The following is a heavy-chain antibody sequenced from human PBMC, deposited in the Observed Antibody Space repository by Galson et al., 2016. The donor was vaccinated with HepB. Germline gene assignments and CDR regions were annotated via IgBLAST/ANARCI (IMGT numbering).Heavy chain of an antibody. CDR2: ISGSGDHT. Sequence: SLRLSCAASGFTFSSYAMSWVRQAPGKGLEWVSHISGSGDHTDYADSVKGRFTISRGNSRNTLYLQMNSLRADDTAVYYCAKDAPVWFRENDAFDIWGRGTLVTVSS. CDR3: AKDAPVWFRENDAFDI. J-gene: IGHJ3*02. D-gene: IGHD3-10*01. CDR1: GFTFSSYA. V-gene: IGHV3-23*01.